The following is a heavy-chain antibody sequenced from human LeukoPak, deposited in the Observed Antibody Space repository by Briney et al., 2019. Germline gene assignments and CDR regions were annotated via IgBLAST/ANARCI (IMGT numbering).Heavy chain of an antibody. J-gene: IGHJ4*02. Sequence: PGGSLRLSCAASGFTFSSYAMSWVRQAPGKGLEWVSAISGSGGSTYYADSVKGRFTISRDNSKNTLYLQMNSLRAEDTAVYYCAKPYESSGYGNADYWGQGTLVTVSS. CDR3: AKPYESSGYGNADY. D-gene: IGHD3-22*01. CDR1: GFTFSSYA. V-gene: IGHV3-23*01. CDR2: ISGSGGST.